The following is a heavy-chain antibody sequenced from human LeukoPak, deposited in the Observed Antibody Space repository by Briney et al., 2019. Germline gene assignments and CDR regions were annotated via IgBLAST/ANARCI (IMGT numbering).Heavy chain of an antibody. CDR2: IYGSGIT. D-gene: IGHD3-22*01. J-gene: IGHJ6*03. Sequence: SETLSLTCTVSGGSIISNYWSWIRQSAGTGLEWIGRIYGSGITDYNPSLKRRVTMSLDTSTKQFSLRLTSVTAADTAVYYCARLKFYDSTGYSPGYYMDVWGKGTTVSVFS. CDR1: GGSIISNY. V-gene: IGHV4-4*07. CDR3: ARLKFYDSTGYSPGYYMDV.